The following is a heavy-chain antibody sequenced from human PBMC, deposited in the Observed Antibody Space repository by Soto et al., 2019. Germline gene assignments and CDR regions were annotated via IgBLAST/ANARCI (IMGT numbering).Heavy chain of an antibody. CDR2: INAGNGNT. Sequence: QVQLVQSGAEVKKPGASVKVSCKASGYTFTSYAMHWVRQAPGQRLEWMGWINAGNGNTKYSQKFQGRVTITRDTPASTAYMELSSLRSEDTAVYYCARVNDFWSGYDRFDYWGQGTLVTVSS. CDR3: ARVNDFWSGYDRFDY. D-gene: IGHD3-3*01. J-gene: IGHJ4*02. CDR1: GYTFTSYA. V-gene: IGHV1-3*01.